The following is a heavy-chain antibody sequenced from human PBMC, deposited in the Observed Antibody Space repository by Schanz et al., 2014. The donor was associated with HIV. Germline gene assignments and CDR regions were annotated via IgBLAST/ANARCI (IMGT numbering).Heavy chain of an antibody. J-gene: IGHJ6*02. V-gene: IGHV3-33*06. CDR2: IWYDGSNK. Sequence: QVQLVESGGGVVQPGRSLRLSCAASGFTFNNYGMHWVRQAPGKGLEWGAVIWYDGSNKYYADSVKGRFTISRDSSRNTLYLQMNSLRAEDTAVYYCAKVATWDYYGMDVWGQGTTVTVSS. CDR3: AKVATWDYYGMDV. CDR1: GFTFNNYG.